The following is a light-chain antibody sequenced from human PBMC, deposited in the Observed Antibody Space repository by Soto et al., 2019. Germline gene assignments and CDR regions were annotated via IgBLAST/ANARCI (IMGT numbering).Light chain of an antibody. CDR2: EVS. Sequence: QSVLTQPASVSGSPGQSITISCTGTSSDVGGYNYVSWYQQQSGKAPKLMIHEVSNRPSGVSNRFSGSKSGNTASLTISGLQAEDEADYYCSSFTGSRAYVFGTGTKVTAL. V-gene: IGLV2-14*01. J-gene: IGLJ1*01. CDR1: SSDVGGYNY. CDR3: SSFTGSRAYV.